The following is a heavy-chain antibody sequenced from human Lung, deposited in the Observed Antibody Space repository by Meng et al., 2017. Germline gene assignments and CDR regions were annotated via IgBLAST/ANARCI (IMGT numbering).Heavy chain of an antibody. CDR3: ARGPTTMAHDFDY. J-gene: IGHJ4*02. V-gene: IGHV4-34*01. Sequence: GQPQQWGAGLLKPLETLSLTCVVSGGSFSDYYWSWIRQPPGKGLGWIGEINHSGSTNYNPSPESRATISVDTSQNNLSLKLSSVTAADSAVYYCARGPTTMAHDFDYWGQGTLVTVSS. CDR1: GGSFSDYY. CDR2: INHSGST. D-gene: IGHD4-11*01.